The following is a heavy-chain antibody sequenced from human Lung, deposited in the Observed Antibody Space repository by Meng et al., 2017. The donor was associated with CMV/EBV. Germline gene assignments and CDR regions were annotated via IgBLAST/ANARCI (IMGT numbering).Heavy chain of an antibody. CDR3: ARGINGGCGD. Sequence: QVQLQQSGPGLVHPSQTLSLTCAISGDIVSSNSAAWHWIRQSPSRGLEWLGRTYYRSKWYHEYAVSVKSRITISPDTPKNQFSLQLNSMTPEDTAVYYCARGINGGCGDWGQGTLVTVSS. D-gene: IGHD4-23*01. CDR1: GDIVSSNSAA. V-gene: IGHV6-1*01. CDR2: TYYRSKWYH. J-gene: IGHJ4*02.